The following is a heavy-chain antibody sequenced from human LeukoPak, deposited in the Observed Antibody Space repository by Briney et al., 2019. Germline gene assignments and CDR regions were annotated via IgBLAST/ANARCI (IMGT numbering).Heavy chain of an antibody. D-gene: IGHD6-19*01. V-gene: IGHV3-30*04. CDR3: ATVWLTAPYFDN. CDR1: GFTFSSYA. J-gene: IGHJ4*02. Sequence: PGRSLRLSCAASGFTFSSYAMHWVRQAPGKGLEWVAVISYDGSNKYYADSVKGRFTISRDNTKNSMYLQMNSLGAEDTAVYYCATVWLTAPYFDNWGQGTLVTVSS. CDR2: ISYDGSNK.